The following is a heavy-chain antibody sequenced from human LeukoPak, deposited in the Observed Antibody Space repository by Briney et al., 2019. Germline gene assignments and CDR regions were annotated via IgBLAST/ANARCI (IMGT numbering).Heavy chain of an antibody. CDR3: ARLRRGGDWYFGL. Sequence: SETLSLTCTVSGDYISNYYWSWIRQPPGKGLEWIGYIHSSGPTNYNPSLKSRVTMSADTSKNQFSLRLTSVTAADTAVYYCARLRRGGDWYFGLWGRDTLVTVSS. J-gene: IGHJ2*01. D-gene: IGHD1-26*01. V-gene: IGHV4-4*09. CDR2: IHSSGPT. CDR1: GDYISNYY.